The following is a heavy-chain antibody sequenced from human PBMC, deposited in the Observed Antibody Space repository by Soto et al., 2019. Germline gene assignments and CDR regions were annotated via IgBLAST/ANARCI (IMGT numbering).Heavy chain of an antibody. Sequence: ASVKVSCKASGYTFTSYGMNWVRQAPGRGLEWMGWINPGNGNTKYSQKFQGRVIIERDTSASTAYMELSRLGSDDTAVYYCARDRVSGTRRPNNWFDPWGQGTLVTVSS. J-gene: IGHJ5*02. V-gene: IGHV1-3*01. CDR2: INPGNGNT. CDR1: GYTFTSYG. CDR3: ARDRVSGTRRPNNWFDP. D-gene: IGHD1-26*01.